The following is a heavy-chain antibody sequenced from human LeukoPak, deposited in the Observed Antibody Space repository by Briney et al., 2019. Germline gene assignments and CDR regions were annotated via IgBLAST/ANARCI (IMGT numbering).Heavy chain of an antibody. CDR1: GFTFSNSA. D-gene: IGHD2-21*01. J-gene: IGHJ4*02. CDR3: AADDLLFVY. Sequence: SVKVSCKASGFTFSNSAVQWVRQARGQRLEWIGWIVVGSGNTNYAQKFQERVTITRDMSTSTVYMELSSLRSEDAAVYYCAADDLLFVYWGQGTLVTVSS. CDR2: IVVGSGNT. V-gene: IGHV1-58*01.